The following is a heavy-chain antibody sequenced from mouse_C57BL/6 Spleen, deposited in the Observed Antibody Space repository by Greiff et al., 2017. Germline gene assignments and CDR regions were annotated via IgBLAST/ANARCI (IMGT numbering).Heavy chain of an antibody. CDR2: FDPEDGDT. J-gene: IGHJ1*03. Sequence: VQLQQSGAELVKPGASVKLSCTASGFNIKDYYMHWVKQRTEQGLEWIGRFDPEDGDTKYAPKFQGKATITADKSSNTAYLQLSSLTSEDTAVYYCARRYDYGSREDWYLDFWGKGTTVTVSS. D-gene: IGHD1-1*01. CDR1: GFNIKDYY. CDR3: ARRYDYGSREDWYLDF. V-gene: IGHV14-2*01.